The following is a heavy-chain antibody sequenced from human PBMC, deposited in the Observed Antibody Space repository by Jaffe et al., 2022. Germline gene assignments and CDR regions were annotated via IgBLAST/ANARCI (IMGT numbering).Heavy chain of an antibody. V-gene: IGHV1-3*01. J-gene: IGHJ4*02. CDR3: ARDLGIAAAGPYFDY. D-gene: IGHD6-13*01. Sequence: QVQLVQSGAEVKKPGASVKVSCKASGYTFTSYAMHWVRQAPGQRLEWMGWINAGNGNTKYSQKFQGRVTITRDTSASTAYMELSSLRSEDTAVYYCARDLGIAAAGPYFDYWGQGTLVTVSS. CDR1: GYTFTSYA. CDR2: INAGNGNT.